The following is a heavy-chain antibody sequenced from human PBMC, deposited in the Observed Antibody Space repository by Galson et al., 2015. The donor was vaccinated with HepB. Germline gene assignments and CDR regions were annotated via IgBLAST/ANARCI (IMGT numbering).Heavy chain of an antibody. J-gene: IGHJ4*02. D-gene: IGHD1-26*01. V-gene: IGHV3-11*06. CDR2: ISSSSTGT. CDR3: ARVRGSYSFGY. CDR1: GFTFSDYY. Sequence: SLRLSCAASGFTFSDYYMSWMRQAPGKGLEWVSYISSSSTGTNYADSVKGRLTISRDNAKNSLYLQMNSLRAEDTAVYHCARVRGSYSFGYWGQGTLVTVSS.